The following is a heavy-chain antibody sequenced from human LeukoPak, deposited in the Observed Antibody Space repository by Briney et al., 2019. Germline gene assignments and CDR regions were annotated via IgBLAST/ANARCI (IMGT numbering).Heavy chain of an antibody. Sequence: SETLSLTCTVSGGSISNTLYYWAWIRQPPGKGLESIGSIYYSRSTYYSPSLKSRVTISVDTSKNQFSLKLTSVTAADTAVYYCARRKGFGEGYFDSWGQGTLVTVSS. CDR2: IYYSRST. V-gene: IGHV4-39*01. CDR1: GGSISNTLYY. CDR3: ARRKGFGEGYFDS. J-gene: IGHJ4*02. D-gene: IGHD3-10*01.